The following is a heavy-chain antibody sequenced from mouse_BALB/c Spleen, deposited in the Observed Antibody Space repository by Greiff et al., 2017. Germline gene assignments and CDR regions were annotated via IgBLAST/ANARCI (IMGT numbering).Heavy chain of an antibody. CDR1: GFSLTGYG. CDR2: IWGDGST. Sequence: VQLQESGPGLVAPSQSLSITCTVSGFSLTGYGVNWVRQPPGKGLEWLGMIWGDGSTDYNSALKSRLSISKDNSKSQVFLKMNSLQTDDTARYYCARDRRYDDDVGYFDVWGAGTTVTVSS. J-gene: IGHJ1*01. V-gene: IGHV2-6-7*01. D-gene: IGHD2-4*01. CDR3: ARDRRYDDDVGYFDV.